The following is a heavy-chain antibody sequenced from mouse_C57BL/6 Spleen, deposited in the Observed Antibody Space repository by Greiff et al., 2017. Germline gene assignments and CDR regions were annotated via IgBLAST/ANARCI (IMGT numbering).Heavy chain of an antibody. CDR3: ARRMVATGDYFDY. CDR1: GYAFSSSW. J-gene: IGHJ2*01. V-gene: IGHV1-82*01. CDR2: IYSGDGDT. Sequence: VQLQESGPELVKPGASVKISCKASGYAFSSSWMNWVKQRPGKGLEWIGRIYSGDGDTNYNGKFKGKATLTADKSSSTAYMQLSSLTSEDSAVYFCARRMVATGDYFDYWGQGTTLTVSS. D-gene: IGHD1-1*02.